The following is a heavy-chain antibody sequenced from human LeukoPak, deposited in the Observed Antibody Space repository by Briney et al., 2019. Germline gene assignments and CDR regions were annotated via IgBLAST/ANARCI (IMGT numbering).Heavy chain of an antibody. CDR2: IYYSGST. CDR3: ARLQSSASRSTFDY. CDR1: GGSISGSSHC. V-gene: IGHV4-39*01. J-gene: IGHJ4*02. D-gene: IGHD2-2*01. Sequence: SETLSLTCTVSGGSISGSSHCWGWIRQPPGKGLEWIGTIYYSGSTYYNPSLKSRVTISVDTSKNQFSLKLRSVTAADTAVYYCARLQSSASRSTFDYWGQGTLVTVSS.